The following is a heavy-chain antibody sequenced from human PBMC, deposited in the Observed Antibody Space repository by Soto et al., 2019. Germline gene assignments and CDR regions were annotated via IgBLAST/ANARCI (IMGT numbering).Heavy chain of an antibody. V-gene: IGHV5-10-1*01. Sequence: GESLKISCKGSGYSFTSYWISWVRQMPGKGLAWMGRIDPSDSYTNYSPSFQGHVTISADKSISTAYLQWSSLKASDTAMYYCARRVSGYDRSGYYSSWGQGTLVTVSS. CDR3: ARRVSGYDRSGYYSS. CDR1: GYSFTSYW. D-gene: IGHD3-22*01. CDR2: IDPSDSYT. J-gene: IGHJ4*02.